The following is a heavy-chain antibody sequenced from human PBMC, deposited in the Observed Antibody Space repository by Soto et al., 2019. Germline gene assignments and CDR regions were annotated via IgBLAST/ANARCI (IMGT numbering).Heavy chain of an antibody. CDR1: GGTFGSYA. Sequence: QVQLVQSGAEVKKPGSSVKVSCKASGGTFGSYAFSWVRQAPGQGLEWMGGIIPVSGAAHYAQKFQGRVPITADESTSTAYMELSSMSAQDTAVYYCATALGCRSTACTLDYWGQGTRVIVSS. CDR3: ATALGCRSTACTLDY. J-gene: IGHJ4*02. V-gene: IGHV1-69*01. D-gene: IGHD2-2*01. CDR2: IIPVSGAA.